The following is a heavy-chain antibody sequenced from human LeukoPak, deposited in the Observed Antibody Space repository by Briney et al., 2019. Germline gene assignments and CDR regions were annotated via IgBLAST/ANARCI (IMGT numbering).Heavy chain of an antibody. CDR3: ARAGILSTGDYFDP. J-gene: IGHJ5*02. CDR1: GGSITSGTFY. V-gene: IGHV4-39*07. CDR2: IHHSGST. D-gene: IGHD5/OR15-5a*01. Sequence: SETLSFTCTVSGGSITSGTFYWRWTRQPPGKGLEWIGTIHHSGSTSYNPSLQSRATISVDTSNNQFSLKLSSVTAADTAVYYCARAGILSTGDYFDPWGQGTLVTVSS.